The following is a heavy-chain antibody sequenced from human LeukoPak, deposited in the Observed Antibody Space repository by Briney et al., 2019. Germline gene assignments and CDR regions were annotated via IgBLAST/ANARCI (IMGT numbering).Heavy chain of an antibody. CDR2: IIPIFGTA. J-gene: IGHJ3*02. Sequence: GASVKVSCKASGGTFSSYAISWVRQAPGQGLEWMGGIIPIFGTANYAQKFQGRVTITADKSTSTAYMELSSLRSEDTAVYYCVPRSRGTGAFDIWGQGTMVAVSS. V-gene: IGHV1-69*06. CDR3: VPRSRGTGAFDI. CDR1: GGTFSSYA. D-gene: IGHD1-1*01.